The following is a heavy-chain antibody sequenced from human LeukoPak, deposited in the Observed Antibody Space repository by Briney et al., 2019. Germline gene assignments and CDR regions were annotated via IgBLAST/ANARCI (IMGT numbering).Heavy chain of an antibody. Sequence: GASVKVSCKASGYTFTGYYMHWVRQAPGQGLEWMGWISAYNGNTNYAQKLQGRVTMTTDTSTSTAYMELRSLRSDDTAVYYCARSNYPMMGATDYWGQGTLVTVSS. CDR3: ARSNYPMMGATDY. D-gene: IGHD1-26*01. V-gene: IGHV1-18*04. CDR1: GYTFTGYY. J-gene: IGHJ4*02. CDR2: ISAYNGNT.